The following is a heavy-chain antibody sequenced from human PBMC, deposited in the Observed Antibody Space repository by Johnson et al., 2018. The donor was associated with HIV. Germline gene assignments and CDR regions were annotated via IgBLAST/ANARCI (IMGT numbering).Heavy chain of an antibody. CDR3: ARDSGTMIVVGSAFDI. Sequence: QVQLVESGGGVVQPGRSLRLSCAASGFTFSSYAMHWVRQAPGKGLEWVAVISSDGSNEYYGDAVRGRFIISRDSSKSALYLQMNSLRAGDTAVYYCARDSGTMIVVGSAFDIWGQGTRVTVSS. CDR2: ISSDGSNE. J-gene: IGHJ3*02. CDR1: GFTFSSYA. V-gene: IGHV3-30*04. D-gene: IGHD3-22*01.